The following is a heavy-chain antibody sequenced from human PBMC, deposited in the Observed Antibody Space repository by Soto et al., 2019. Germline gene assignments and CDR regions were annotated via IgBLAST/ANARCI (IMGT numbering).Heavy chain of an antibody. CDR2: LNHSGST. CDR1: GGSFSGYY. J-gene: IGHJ5*02. V-gene: IGHV4-34*01. D-gene: IGHD2-2*01. Sequence: QVQLQQWGAGLLKPSETLSLTCAVYGGSFSGYYWSWIRQPPGKGLEWIGELNHSGSTNYNPSLKSRVTISVGTSKNQFSLKLGSVTAADTAVYYCANIVVVPAARRGWFDPWGQGTLVTVSS. CDR3: ANIVVVPAARRGWFDP.